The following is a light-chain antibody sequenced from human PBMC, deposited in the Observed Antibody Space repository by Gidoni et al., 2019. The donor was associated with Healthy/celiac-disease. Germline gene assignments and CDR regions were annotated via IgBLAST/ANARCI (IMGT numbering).Light chain of an antibody. V-gene: IGLV2-14*01. CDR1: SSDVGGYND. J-gene: IGLJ1*01. CDR2: EVS. CDR3: SSYTSSRGV. Sequence: QSALTQPASVSGSPGQSITISCTGTSSDVGGYNDVYWYQQHPSKAPKLMIYEVSNRPSGVSNRFSGSKSGNTASLTISGLQAEDEADYYCSSYTSSRGVFGTGTKVTVL.